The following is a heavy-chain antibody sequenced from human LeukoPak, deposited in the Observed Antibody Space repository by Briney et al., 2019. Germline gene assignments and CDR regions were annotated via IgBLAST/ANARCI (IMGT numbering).Heavy chain of an antibody. Sequence: PSETLSLTCAVYGGSFGGYYWSWIRQPPGKGLEWIGEINHSGSTNYNPSLKSRVTISVDTSKNQFSLKLSPVTAADTAVYYCARGWYCSSTSCYGIDYWGQGTLVTVSS. CDR2: INHSGST. J-gene: IGHJ4*02. D-gene: IGHD2-2*01. CDR3: ARGWYCSSTSCYGIDY. CDR1: GGSFGGYY. V-gene: IGHV4-34*01.